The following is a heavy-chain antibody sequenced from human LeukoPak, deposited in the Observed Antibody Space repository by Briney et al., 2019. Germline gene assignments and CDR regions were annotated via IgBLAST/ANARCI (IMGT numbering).Heavy chain of an antibody. CDR2: ISYDEDNI. Sequence: GRSLRLSCSASGFTLSSYVMHWVRPAPGKGLEWVATISYDEDNIYYADSVKGRFTISRDNSKDTLFLQMNSLKIEDTAIYYCEASWHYWDQGTLVTVSS. CDR1: GFTLSSYV. V-gene: IGHV3-30*03. J-gene: IGHJ4*02. CDR3: EASWHY. D-gene: IGHD1-26*01.